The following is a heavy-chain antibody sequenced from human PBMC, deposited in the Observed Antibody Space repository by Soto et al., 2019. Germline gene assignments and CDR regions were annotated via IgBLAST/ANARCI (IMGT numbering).Heavy chain of an antibody. Sequence: QVHLVQSGGEVKMPGASVKVSCKAFGYTSSHFGIRWVRRAPGQGRARGGWISFYNGDANYGANFRDKVNVIREALMSTVYMGMKVLISAALAVSYCAPDYDCTFDYWGQGPRITVAS. D-gene: IGHD5-12*01. CDR3: APDYDCTFDY. J-gene: IGHJ4*02. CDR1: GYTSSHFG. V-gene: IGHV1-18*03. CDR2: ISFYNGDA.